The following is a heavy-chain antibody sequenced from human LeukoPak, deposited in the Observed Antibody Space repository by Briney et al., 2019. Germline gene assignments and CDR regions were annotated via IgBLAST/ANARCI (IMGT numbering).Heavy chain of an antibody. CDR2: VHYSGST. J-gene: IGHJ4*02. CDR1: GGSFSTSY. Sequence: SETLSLTCTVSGGSFSTSYWSWIRQPPGKGLGWIGYVHYSGSTNYNPSLKSRVIISVDTSKNQFSLKLSSVTAADTAVYYRARGGWGNSAGFDYWGQGTLVTVSS. CDR3: ARGGWGNSAGFDY. V-gene: IGHV4-59*01. D-gene: IGHD4-23*01.